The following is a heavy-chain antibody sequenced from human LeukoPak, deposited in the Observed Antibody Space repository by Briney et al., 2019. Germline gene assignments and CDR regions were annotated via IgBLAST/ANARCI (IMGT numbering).Heavy chain of an antibody. V-gene: IGHV3-23*01. CDR2: ISGSGGST. Sequence: GGSLRLSCAASGFTFSSYAMSWVRQAPGKGLEWVSAISGSGGSTYYADSVKGRFTISRDNSKNTPYLQMNSLRAEDTAVYYCAKARGATYGTYYFDYWGQGTLVTVSS. CDR3: AKARGATYGTYYFDY. CDR1: GFTFSSYA. J-gene: IGHJ4*02. D-gene: IGHD4/OR15-4a*01.